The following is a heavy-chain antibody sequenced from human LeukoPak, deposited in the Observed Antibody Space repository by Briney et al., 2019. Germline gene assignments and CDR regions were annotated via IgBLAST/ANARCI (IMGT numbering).Heavy chain of an antibody. CDR2: IKQDGSEK. Sequence: GGSLRLSCAASGFTFSSYWMSWVRQAPGKGLAWVTNIKQDGSEKYYVDSVKGRFTISRDNAKNSLYLQMNSLRAEDTAVYSCARGTLDYYGSGSSSPSDWGQGTLVTVSS. V-gene: IGHV3-7*01. J-gene: IGHJ4*02. CDR3: ARGTLDYYGSGSSSPSD. CDR1: GFTFSSYW. D-gene: IGHD3-10*01.